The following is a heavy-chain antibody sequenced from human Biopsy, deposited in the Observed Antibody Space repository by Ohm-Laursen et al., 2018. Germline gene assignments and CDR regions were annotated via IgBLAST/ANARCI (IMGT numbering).Heavy chain of an antibody. V-gene: IGHV3-30*18. J-gene: IGHJ6*02. CDR1: GFIFNNYG. D-gene: IGHD5-18*01. Sequence: SLRLSCAASGFIFNNYGMQWVRQAPGKGLEWVAFIFYDGSITYYADSVKGRFTISRDNSRDTLYLQMSSLRAEDTAVYYCAKDRYNYAPIGGFSMDVWGQGTTVTVSS. CDR3: AKDRYNYAPIGGFSMDV. CDR2: IFYDGSIT.